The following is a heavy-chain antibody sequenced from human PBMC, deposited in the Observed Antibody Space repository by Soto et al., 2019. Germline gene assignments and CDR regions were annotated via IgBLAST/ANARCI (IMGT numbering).Heavy chain of an antibody. CDR1: GFTFSSYN. CDR3: LRDCAEPQHFLDY. J-gene: IGHJ4*02. V-gene: IGHV3-21*01. Sequence: GGSLRLSCAASGFTFSSYNMNWVRQAPGKGLEWVSSISSSSSYIYYADSVKGRFTISRDNAKNSLYLQMNSLRAEDTAVYYFLRDCAEPQHFLDYWGLGEMVTGSS. CDR2: ISSSSSYI. D-gene: IGHD1-26*01.